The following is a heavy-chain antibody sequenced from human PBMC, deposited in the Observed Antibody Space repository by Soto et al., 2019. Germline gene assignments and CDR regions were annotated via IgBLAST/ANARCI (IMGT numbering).Heavy chain of an antibody. D-gene: IGHD4-17*01. V-gene: IGHV3-53*01. CDR2: IYSGGST. CDR3: ARAQYGDYVGYFQH. CDR1: GFTVSSNY. Sequence: GGSLRLSCAASGFTVSSNYMSWVRQAPGKGLEWVSVIYSGGSTYYADSVKGRFTISRDNSKNTLYLQMNSLRAEDTAVYYCARAQYGDYVGYFQHSGRGTLVTVSS. J-gene: IGHJ1*01.